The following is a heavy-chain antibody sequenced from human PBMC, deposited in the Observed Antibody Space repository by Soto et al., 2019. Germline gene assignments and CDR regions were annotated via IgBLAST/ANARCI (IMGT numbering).Heavy chain of an antibody. J-gene: IGHJ5*02. CDR2: MNPDSADT. D-gene: IGHD3-22*01. CDR1: GSTFSTYD. Sequence: SVKVSCKTSGSTFSTYDINWVRQASGQGLEWLGWMNPDSADTGYGRKFLGRVTLTRNTSTGTSYMELTSLRSDYSAIYYSARGRMAAAQFSNPSAYYYAFDPCEKRTMVAVCS. CDR3: ARGRMAAAQFSNPSAYYYAFDP. V-gene: IGHV1-8*01.